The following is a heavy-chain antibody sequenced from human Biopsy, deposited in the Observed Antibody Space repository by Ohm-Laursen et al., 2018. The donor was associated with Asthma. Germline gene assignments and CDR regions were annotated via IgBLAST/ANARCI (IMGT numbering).Heavy chain of an antibody. D-gene: IGHD4-17*01. CDR3: PSVASYGDVYFGIDV. CDR1: GAYIGTPDYH. V-gene: IGHV4-30-4*02. J-gene: IGHJ6*02. CDR2: GFYSGTT. Sequence: SDTLSLTCTVSGAYIGTPDYHWPGIRQSPGKGLEWIGFGFYSGTTHYRRSLEPRLFLSIDTSRNELSMNLRSLTAADSSVYFCPSVASYGDVYFGIDVWGPGSTVSV.